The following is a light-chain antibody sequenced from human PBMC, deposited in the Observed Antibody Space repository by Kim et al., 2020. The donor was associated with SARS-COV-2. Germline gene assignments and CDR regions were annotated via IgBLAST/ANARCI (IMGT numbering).Light chain of an antibody. CDR2: WAS. V-gene: IGKV4-1*01. J-gene: IGKJ4*01. CDR3: QQYSSHPLT. CDR1: QSVFTRSNNENF. Sequence: ATISCKSSQSVFTRSNNENFLAWYQQKPRQPPKLLIYWASTRESGVPDRFSGSGSETDFTLTISSLQAEDVAVYYCQQYSSHPLTFGGGTKVDIK.